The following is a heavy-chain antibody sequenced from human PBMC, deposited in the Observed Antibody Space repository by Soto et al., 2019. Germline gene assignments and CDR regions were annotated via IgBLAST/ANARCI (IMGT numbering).Heavy chain of an antibody. J-gene: IGHJ4*02. V-gene: IGHV3-30-3*01. D-gene: IGHD3-16*01. CDR1: GFSFRSYA. CDR2: MSYDGSDE. CDR3: ASARLETPGLEY. Sequence: QVQLAESGGGVVQPGRSLSLSCAASGFSFRSYAMHWVRQAPGKGLEWVAVMSYDGSDEDYADSVKGRFTISRDNSKHTLYLQMSSLRAEDTAVYCCASARLETPGLEYWGQGTRVTVSS.